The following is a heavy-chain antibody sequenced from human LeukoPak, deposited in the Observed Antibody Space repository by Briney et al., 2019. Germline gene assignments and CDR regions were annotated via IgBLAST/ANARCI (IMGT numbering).Heavy chain of an antibody. J-gene: IGHJ6*03. CDR3: ARDRRFLEWLLDYYYYMDV. D-gene: IGHD3-3*01. V-gene: IGHV1-2*02. CDR1: GYTFTGYY. CDR2: INPNSGGT. Sequence: ASVKVSCKASGYTFTGYYMHWVRQAPGQGLEWMGWINPNSGGTNYAQKFQGRVTMTRDTPISTAYMELSRLRSDDTAVYYCARDRRFLEWLLDYYYYMDVWGKGTTVTVSS.